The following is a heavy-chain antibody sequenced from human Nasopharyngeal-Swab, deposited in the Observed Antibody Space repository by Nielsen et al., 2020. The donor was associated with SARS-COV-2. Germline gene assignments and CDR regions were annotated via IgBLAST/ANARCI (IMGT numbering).Heavy chain of an antibody. V-gene: IGHV3-23*01. CDR3: ARGGYYGSGSYQN. CDR2: ISGSGGST. CDR1: KFTFSSYA. Sequence: GGSLRLSCAASKFTFSSYAMSWVRQAPGKGLEWVSTISGSGGSTYYADSVKGRFPISRDNSKNTLYLQMNSLRAEDTAVYYCARGGYYGSGSYQNWGQGTLVTVSS. J-gene: IGHJ4*02. D-gene: IGHD3-10*01.